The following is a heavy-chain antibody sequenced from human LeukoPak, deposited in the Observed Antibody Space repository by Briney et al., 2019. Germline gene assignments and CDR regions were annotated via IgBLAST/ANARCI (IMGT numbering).Heavy chain of an antibody. Sequence: ASVKVSFKSSVYTFTVYYMHWVRPAPGQGLEWMGWINPNRVGTNYAQKFQGRVTMTMDTSISTAYMELSRLRSDDTAVYYCARDFSFFELPDYWGQGTLVTVSS. CDR1: VYTFTVYY. CDR3: ARDFSFFELPDY. J-gene: IGHJ4*02. V-gene: IGHV1-2*02. D-gene: IGHD1-26*01. CDR2: INPNRVGT.